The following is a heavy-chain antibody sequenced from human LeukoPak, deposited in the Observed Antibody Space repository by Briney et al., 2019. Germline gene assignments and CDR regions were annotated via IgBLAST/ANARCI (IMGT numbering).Heavy chain of an antibody. CDR1: GYTFPSYG. CDR2: ISAYNGNT. D-gene: IGHD3-16*02. J-gene: IGHJ4*02. Sequence: ASVKVSCKADGYTFPSYGFSWVRQASGQGLGWMGWISAYNGNTNYAQKLQGRVTMTTDTSTSTAYMELRSLRSDDTAVYYCARDPDPLRLGELSTHLPLEFWGRGTLVTVSS. V-gene: IGHV1-18*01. CDR3: ARDPDPLRLGELSTHLPLEF.